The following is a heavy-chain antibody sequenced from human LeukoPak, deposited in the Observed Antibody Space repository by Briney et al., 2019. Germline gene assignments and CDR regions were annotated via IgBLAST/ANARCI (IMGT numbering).Heavy chain of an antibody. Sequence: ASVKVSCKASGYTFTSYYMHWVRQAPEQGLEWMGIINPSGGSTSYAQKFQGRVTMTGDMSTSTVYMELSSLRSEDTAVYYCARRSSGSYGWFDPWGQGTLVTVSS. CDR3: ARRSSGSYGWFDP. J-gene: IGHJ5*02. CDR2: INPSGGST. V-gene: IGHV1-46*01. D-gene: IGHD1-26*01. CDR1: GYTFTSYY.